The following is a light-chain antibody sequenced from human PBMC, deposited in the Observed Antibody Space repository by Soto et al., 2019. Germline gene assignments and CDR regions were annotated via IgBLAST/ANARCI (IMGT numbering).Light chain of an antibody. CDR1: SSDVGGYNY. V-gene: IGLV2-14*01. CDR2: DVS. J-gene: IGLJ1*01. Sequence: QSALTQPASVSGSPGQSINISCTGTSSDVGGYNYVSWYQQHPGKAPKLIIYDVSNRPSGVSNRFSGSKSGNTASLTISGLHAEDEADYYCTSFTSSSTLVFGTGTKVTVL. CDR3: TSFTSSSTLV.